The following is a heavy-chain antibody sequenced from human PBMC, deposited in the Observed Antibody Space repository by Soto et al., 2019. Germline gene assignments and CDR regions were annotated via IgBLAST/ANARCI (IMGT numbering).Heavy chain of an antibody. Sequence: PGESLKISCEGSGYSFTSYWIGWVRQMPGKGLEWMGIIYPGDSDTRYSPSFQGQVTISADKSISTAYLQWSSLKASDTAMYYCASPGYSSGWPFDYWGQGTLVTVSS. CDR2: IYPGDSDT. CDR3: ASPGYSSGWPFDY. D-gene: IGHD6-19*01. V-gene: IGHV5-51*01. CDR1: GYSFTSYW. J-gene: IGHJ4*02.